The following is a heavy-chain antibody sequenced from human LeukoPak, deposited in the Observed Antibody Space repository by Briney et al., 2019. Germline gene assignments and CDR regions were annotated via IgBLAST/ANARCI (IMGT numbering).Heavy chain of an antibody. CDR2: IYYSGST. D-gene: IGHD3-10*01. Sequence: PSETLSLTCTASGGSISSYYWSWIRQPPGKGLEWIGYIYYSGSTNYNPSLKSRVTISVDTSKNQFSLKLSSVTAADTAVYYCARRGSGSPFDYWGQGTLVTVSS. CDR1: GGSISSYY. V-gene: IGHV4-59*08. CDR3: ARRGSGSPFDY. J-gene: IGHJ4*02.